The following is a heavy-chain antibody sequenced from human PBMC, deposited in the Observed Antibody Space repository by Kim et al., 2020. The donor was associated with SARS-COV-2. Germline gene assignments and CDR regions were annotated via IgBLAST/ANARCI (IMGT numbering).Heavy chain of an antibody. D-gene: IGHD2-15*01. Sequence: SETLSLTCTVSGGSISSYYWSWIRQPPGKGLEWIGYIYYSGSTNYNPSLKSRVTISVDTSKNQFSLKLSSVTAADTAVYYCARVLVGVTSRSGRFDPWGQGTLVTVSS. CDR2: IYYSGST. CDR3: ARVLVGVTSRSGRFDP. CDR1: GGSISSYY. J-gene: IGHJ5*02. V-gene: IGHV4-59*01.